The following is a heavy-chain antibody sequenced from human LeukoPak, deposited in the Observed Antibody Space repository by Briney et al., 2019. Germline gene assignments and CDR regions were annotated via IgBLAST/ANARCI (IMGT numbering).Heavy chain of an antibody. CDR3: ARLDYGGNFGTSSPHAFDI. CDR2: IIPIFGTA. J-gene: IGHJ3*02. CDR1: GGTFSSYA. D-gene: IGHD4-23*01. V-gene: IGHV1-69*05. Sequence: GASVKVSCKASGGTFSSYAISWVRQAPGQGLEWMGGIIPIFGTANYAQKFQGRVTITTDESTSTAYMELSSLRSEDTAVYYCARLDYGGNFGTSSPHAFDIWGQGTTVTVSS.